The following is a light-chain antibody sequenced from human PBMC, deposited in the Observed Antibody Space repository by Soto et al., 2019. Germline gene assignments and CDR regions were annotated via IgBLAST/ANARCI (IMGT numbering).Light chain of an antibody. J-gene: IGLJ1*01. CDR1: RNDVSGYNY. V-gene: IGLV2-11*01. CDR2: DVT. CDR3: CSYAGSYTYV. Sequence: QSALTQPRSVSGSPGQSVTISCTGSRNDVSGYNYVSWYQQHPGKAPKLMIYDVTKRPSGVPDRFSGSKSGNTASLTISGLQAEDEADYYCCSYAGSYTYVFGTGTKLTVL.